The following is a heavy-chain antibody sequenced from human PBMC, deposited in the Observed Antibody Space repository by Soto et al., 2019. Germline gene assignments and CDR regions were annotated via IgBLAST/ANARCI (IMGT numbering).Heavy chain of an antibody. D-gene: IGHD4-17*01. CDR1: GFTFDDYA. CDR3: AKDMDHDYGVPEFDC. Sequence: GGSLRLSCAASGFTFDDYAMHWVRQAPGKGLEWVSGISWNSGSIGYADSVKGRFTISRDNAKNSLYLQMNSLRAEDTALYYCAKDMDHDYGVPEFDCWGQGTLVTVSS. J-gene: IGHJ4*02. V-gene: IGHV3-9*01. CDR2: ISWNSGSI.